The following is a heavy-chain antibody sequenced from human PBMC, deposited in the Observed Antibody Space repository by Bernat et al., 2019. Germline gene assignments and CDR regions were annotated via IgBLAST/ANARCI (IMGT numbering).Heavy chain of an antibody. CDR1: GGSISSFY. Sequence: QVQLQESGPGLVKPSETLSLTCTVSGGSISSFYWIWIRQSPGKGLEWIGHTHSSGSTSYNPSLKSRVSMSVDKSKNQVSLRLRSVTAADTAVYYCAKGYSDKVGWFDPWGQGTLVTVSS. J-gene: IGHJ5*02. CDR2: THSSGST. D-gene: IGHD2-15*01. V-gene: IGHV4-59*01. CDR3: AKGYSDKVGWFDP.